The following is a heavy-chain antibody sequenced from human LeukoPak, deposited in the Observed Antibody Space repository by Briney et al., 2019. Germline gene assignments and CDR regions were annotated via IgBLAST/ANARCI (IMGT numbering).Heavy chain of an antibody. V-gene: IGHV3-11*04. CDR3: ARAKQGGGDAFDM. CDR1: GFTFSDNY. J-gene: IGHJ3*02. D-gene: IGHD3-16*01. Sequence: PGGSLRLSCAASGFTFSDNYMSWIRQAPGKGLEWVSYISNSGSIVYYADSMKGRLTISRDNAKSSLYLQMNSLRDEDTAVYYCARAKQGGGDAFDMWGQGTMVTVSS. CDR2: ISNSGSIV.